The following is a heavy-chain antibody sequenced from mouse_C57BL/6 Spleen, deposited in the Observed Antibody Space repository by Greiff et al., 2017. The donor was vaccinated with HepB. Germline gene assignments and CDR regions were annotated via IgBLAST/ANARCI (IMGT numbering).Heavy chain of an antibody. V-gene: IGHV1-69*01. J-gene: IGHJ2*01. D-gene: IGHD2-1*01. CDR2: IDPSDSYT. CDR1: GYTFTSYW. CDR3: ARGGGNGFDY. Sequence: VQLQQPGAELVMPGASVKLSCKASGYTFTSYWMHWVKQRPGQGLEWIGEIDPSDSYTNYNQKFKGKATLTADKSSSTAYMQLSSLTSEDSAVYFCARGGGNGFDYWGQGTTLTVSS.